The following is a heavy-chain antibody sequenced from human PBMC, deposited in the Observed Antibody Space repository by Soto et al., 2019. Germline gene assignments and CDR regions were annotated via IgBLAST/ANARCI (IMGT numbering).Heavy chain of an antibody. J-gene: IGHJ5*02. CDR1: GGSVNSGGYS. Sequence: PSETLSLTCSVSGGSVNSGGYSWSWIRQPPGKGLEWIGFISPSGSPAYNPSLKSRVTISVDRSNNQISLELSSVTAADTAVCYCARGVLAWGPGTLVTVSS. V-gene: IGHV4-30-2*01. CDR2: ISPSGSP. CDR3: ARGVLA. D-gene: IGHD2-8*01.